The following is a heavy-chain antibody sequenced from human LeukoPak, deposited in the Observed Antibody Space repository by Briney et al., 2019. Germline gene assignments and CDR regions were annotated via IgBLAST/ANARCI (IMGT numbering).Heavy chain of an antibody. J-gene: IGHJ6*02. Sequence: ASVKVSCKASGYTFSNYGISWVRQAPGQGLEWMGWISTNKGNTKSAQKNQGRVTMTTDTSTSTAYMELRSLRSDDTAVYYCARDTKSSGSYPPIWYYYYGMDVWGQGTTVTVSS. CDR3: ARDTKSSGSYPPIWYYYYGMDV. CDR2: ISTNKGNT. D-gene: IGHD1-26*01. V-gene: IGHV1-18*01. CDR1: GYTFSNYG.